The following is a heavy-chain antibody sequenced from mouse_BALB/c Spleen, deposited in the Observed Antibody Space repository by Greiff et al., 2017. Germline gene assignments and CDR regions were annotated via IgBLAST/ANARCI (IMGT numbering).Heavy chain of an antibody. V-gene: IGHV5-6-5*01. D-gene: IGHD1-1*01. CDR1: GFTFSSYA. CDR3: ARGSSPLDY. CDR2: ISSGGST. J-gene: IGHJ2*01. Sequence: EVQLVESGGGLVKPGGSLKLSCAASGFTFSSYAMSWVRQTPEKRLEWVASISSGGSTYYPDSVKGRFTISRDNARNILYLQMSSLRSEDTAMYYCARGSSPLDYWGQGTTLTVSS.